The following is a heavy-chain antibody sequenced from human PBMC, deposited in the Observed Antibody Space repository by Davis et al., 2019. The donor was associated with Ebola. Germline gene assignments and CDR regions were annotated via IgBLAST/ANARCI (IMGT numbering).Heavy chain of an antibody. V-gene: IGHV4-34*12. CDR1: GGSFSGYY. Sequence: SETLSLTCAVYGGSFSGYYWSWIRQSPGKGLEWIAEIIDSGITNYNPSLKSRVSISLDRSKNQFSLRLTSVTAADTAVYYCARTTRGSGWFLDYWGQGTLVTVSS. D-gene: IGHD6-19*01. J-gene: IGHJ4*02. CDR3: ARTTRGSGWFLDY. CDR2: IIDSGIT.